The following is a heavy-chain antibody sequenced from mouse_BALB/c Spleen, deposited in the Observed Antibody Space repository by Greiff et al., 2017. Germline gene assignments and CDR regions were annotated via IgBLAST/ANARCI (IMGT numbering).Heavy chain of an antibody. CDR2: IDPENGDT. D-gene: IGHD1-1*01. V-gene: IGHV14-4*02. CDR1: GFNIKDYY. Sequence: EVQLQQSGAELVRSGASVKLSCTASGFNIKDYYMHWVKQRPEQGLEWIGWIDPENGDTEYAPKFQGKATMTADTSSNTAYLQLSSLTSEDTAVYYCNAWYYYGSGGFAYWGQGTLVTVSA. CDR3: NAWYYYGSGGFAY. J-gene: IGHJ3*01.